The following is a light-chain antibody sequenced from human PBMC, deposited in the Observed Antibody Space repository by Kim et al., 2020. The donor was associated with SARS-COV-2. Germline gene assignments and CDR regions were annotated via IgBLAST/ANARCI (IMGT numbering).Light chain of an antibody. J-gene: IGKJ4*01. V-gene: IGKV1-13*02. CDR2: DAS. Sequence: ASVGDRVTITCRASQGINSALAWYQQKTGKAPKLLFYDASSLESGVPLRFSGSGSGTDFTLTISSLQPEDFATYYCQQFKSFPVTFGGGTKVDIK. CDR1: QGINSA. CDR3: QQFKSFPVT.